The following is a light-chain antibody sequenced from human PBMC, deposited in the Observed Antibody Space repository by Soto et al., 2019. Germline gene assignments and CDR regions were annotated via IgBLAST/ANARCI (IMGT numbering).Light chain of an antibody. CDR2: GAS. Sequence: EIVLTQSPCTLSLSPGERATLSCRASQIVSSSYLAWYQQKPGQAPRLLIYGASSRATGIPDRFSGSGSGTDFTLTISRLEPEDFAVYYCQQYGSSSWTFGLGTKVDI. CDR3: QQYGSSSWT. J-gene: IGKJ1*01. V-gene: IGKV3-20*01. CDR1: QIVSSSY.